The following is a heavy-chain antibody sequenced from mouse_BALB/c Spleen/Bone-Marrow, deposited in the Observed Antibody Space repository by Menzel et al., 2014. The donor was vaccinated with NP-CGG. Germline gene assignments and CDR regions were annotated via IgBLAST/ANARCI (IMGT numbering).Heavy chain of an antibody. J-gene: IGHJ2*01. V-gene: IGHV14-3*02. D-gene: IGHD2-2*01. CDR2: IDPENGNT. CDR3: ASYVYGYYFDY. Sequence: VQLQQSGAELVKSGASVKLSCTASGFNIKDTYMHWVKQRPEQGLEWVGRIDPENGNTKYDPKFQGKATITADTSSNTASLQLSSLTSEDTAVYYCASYVYGYYFDYWGQGTTLTVSS. CDR1: GFNIKDTY.